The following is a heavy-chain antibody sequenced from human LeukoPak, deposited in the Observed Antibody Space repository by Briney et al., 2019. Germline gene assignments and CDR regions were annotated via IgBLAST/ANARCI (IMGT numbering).Heavy chain of an antibody. V-gene: IGHV4-4*08. CDR3: ARDASWFDP. CDR2: IYTSGST. D-gene: IGHD2-15*01. CDR1: GESISGFY. Sequence: SETLSLTCTVSGESISGFYWTWIRQPPGKGLEWIGRIYTSGSTNYNPSLKSRVTISVDTSKNQFSLKLSSVTAADTAVYYCARDASWFDPWGQGTLVTVSS. J-gene: IGHJ5*02.